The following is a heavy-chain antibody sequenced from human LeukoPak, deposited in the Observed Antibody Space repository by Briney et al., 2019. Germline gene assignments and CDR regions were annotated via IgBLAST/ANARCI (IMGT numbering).Heavy chain of an antibody. CDR2: ISGSGGST. D-gene: IGHD3-22*01. CDR3: AKVGDSSGYPPYYMDV. V-gene: IGHV3-23*01. CDR1: GFTFSSYA. Sequence: PGGSLRLSCAASGFTFSSYAMSWVRQAPGKGLEWVSAISGSGGSTYYADSVKGRFTISRDNSKNTLYLQMNSLRAEDTAVYYCAKVGDSSGYPPYYMDVWGKGTTVTVSS. J-gene: IGHJ6*03.